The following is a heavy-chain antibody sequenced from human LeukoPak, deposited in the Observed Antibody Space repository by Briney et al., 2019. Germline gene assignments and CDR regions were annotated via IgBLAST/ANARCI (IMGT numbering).Heavy chain of an antibody. Sequence: GGSLRLSCAASGFTVGSNYMSWVRQAPGKGLEWVSVIYSGGSTYYADSVKGRFTISRDNSKNTLYLQVNSLRAEDTAVYYCAREAPGAKIDYWGQGTLVTVSS. V-gene: IGHV3-53*01. CDR2: IYSGGST. J-gene: IGHJ4*02. CDR1: GFTVGSNY. D-gene: IGHD1-26*01. CDR3: AREAPGAKIDY.